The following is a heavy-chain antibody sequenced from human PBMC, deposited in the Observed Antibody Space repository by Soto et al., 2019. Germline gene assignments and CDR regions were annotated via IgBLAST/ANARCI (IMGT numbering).Heavy chain of an antibody. CDR3: ARILGRVRGVITKKRGGY. D-gene: IGHD3-10*01. V-gene: IGHV4-39*01. J-gene: IGHJ4*02. CDR1: GGSISSSSYY. CDR2: IYYSGST. Sequence: SETLSLTCTVSGGSISSSSYYWGWIRQPPGKGLEWIGSIYYSGSTYYNPSLKSRVTISVDTSKNQFSLKLSSVTAADTAVYYCARILGRVRGVITKKRGGYWGQGTLVTVSS.